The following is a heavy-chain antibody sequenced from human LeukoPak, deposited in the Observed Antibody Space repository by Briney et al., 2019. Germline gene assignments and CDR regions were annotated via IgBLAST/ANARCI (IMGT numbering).Heavy chain of an antibody. CDR2: IYYSGST. CDR1: GGSVSSGSYY. D-gene: IGHD2-21*02. Sequence: SETLSLTCTVSGGSVSSGSYYWSWIRQPPGKGLEWIGYIYYSGSTNYNPSLKSRVTISVDTSKNQFSLKLSSVTAADTAVYYCARDGGDRAFDYWGQGTLVTVST. V-gene: IGHV4-61*01. J-gene: IGHJ4*02. CDR3: ARDGGDRAFDY.